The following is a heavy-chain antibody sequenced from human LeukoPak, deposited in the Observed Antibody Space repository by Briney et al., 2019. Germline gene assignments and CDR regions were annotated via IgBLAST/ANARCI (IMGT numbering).Heavy chain of an antibody. CDR3: ARRRYYDGSGYLE. CDR2: IYYSGRT. CDR1: GDSISRSDSY. D-gene: IGHD3-22*01. J-gene: IGHJ1*01. Sequence: KTSETLSLTCSVSGDSISRSDSYWDWIRQPPGKGLEWIGTIYYSGRTYYSPSLKSRVTMSVDTPNNQFSLNLRSVTAAATAVYYCARRRYYDGSGYLEWGQGTLLSVSS. V-gene: IGHV4-39*01.